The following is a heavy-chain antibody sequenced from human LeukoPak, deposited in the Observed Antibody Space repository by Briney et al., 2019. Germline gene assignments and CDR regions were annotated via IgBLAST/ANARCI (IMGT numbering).Heavy chain of an antibody. D-gene: IGHD6-6*01. V-gene: IGHV1-69*04. Sequence: GASVKVSCKASGGTFSSYTISWVRQAPGQGLEWMGRIIPILGIANYAQKFQGRVTITADKSTSTAYMELSSLRSEDTAVYYCARDSDSSSSHEYFDYWGQGTLVTVSS. CDR2: IIPILGIA. CDR3: ARDSDSSSSHEYFDY. J-gene: IGHJ4*02. CDR1: GGTFSSYT.